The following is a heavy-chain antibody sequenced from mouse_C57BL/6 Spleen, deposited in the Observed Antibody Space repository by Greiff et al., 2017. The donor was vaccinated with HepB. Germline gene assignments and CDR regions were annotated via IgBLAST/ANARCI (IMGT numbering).Heavy chain of an antibody. CDR1: GFTFSSYA. D-gene: IGHD2-5*01. Sequence: EVKVVESGEGLVKPGGSLKLSCAASGFTFSSYAMSWVRQTPEKRLEWVAYISSGGDYIYYADTVKGRFTISRDNARNTLYLQMSSLKSEDTAMYYCTRDGTIVTTGNAMDYWGQGTSVTVSS. V-gene: IGHV5-9-1*02. CDR2: ISSGGDYI. CDR3: TRDGTIVTTGNAMDY. J-gene: IGHJ4*01.